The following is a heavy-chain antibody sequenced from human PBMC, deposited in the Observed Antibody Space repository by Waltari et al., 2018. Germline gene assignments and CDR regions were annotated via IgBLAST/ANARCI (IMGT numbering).Heavy chain of an antibody. CDR3: ARTGMTVAGTSFLDA. CDR1: GGSIGSNY. Sequence: QVQLQESGPGLVKPSETLSLTRTVSGGSIGSNYWTWIRQPPGKGLEWIGYIFYTGSANYNASLTSRVTISVDTSKNQFYLKLTSVTAADTAVYYCARTGMTVAGTSFLDAWGQGTLVTVSS. D-gene: IGHD6-19*01. J-gene: IGHJ5*02. V-gene: IGHV4-59*01. CDR2: IFYTGSA.